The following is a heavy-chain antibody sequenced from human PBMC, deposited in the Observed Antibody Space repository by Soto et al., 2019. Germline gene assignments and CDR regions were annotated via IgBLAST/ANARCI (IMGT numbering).Heavy chain of an antibody. CDR1: GESSSVYY. Sequence: QVQLQQWGAGLVKPSETLSLTCAVYGESSSVYYWSCIRQPPGKGLEWIGEINHSGSTNYNPSLKSRVTISKDTSENQFSLRLSFVTAADTAVYYFTRGRLGGSPSWGQGTLVTVSS. J-gene: IGHJ5*02. V-gene: IGHV4-34*01. CDR3: TRGRLGGSPS. CDR2: INHSGST. D-gene: IGHD1-26*01.